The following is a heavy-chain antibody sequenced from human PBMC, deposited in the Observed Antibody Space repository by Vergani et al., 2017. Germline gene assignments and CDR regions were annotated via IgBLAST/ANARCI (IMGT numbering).Heavy chain of an antibody. D-gene: IGHD3-22*01. CDR2: IIPIFGTT. CDR3: ARSSGYYSYYFDF. CDR1: GDTFSSNS. J-gene: IGHJ4*02. V-gene: IGHV1-69*13. Sequence: QGQLAQSGAEVKKPGSSVKVSCKASGDTFSSNSISWVRQAPGQGLEWMGRIIPIFGTTSYAQKFQGRVTILADESTSTAYMELSSLRSEDTAVYYCARSSGYYSYYFDFWGQGTLVTVSS.